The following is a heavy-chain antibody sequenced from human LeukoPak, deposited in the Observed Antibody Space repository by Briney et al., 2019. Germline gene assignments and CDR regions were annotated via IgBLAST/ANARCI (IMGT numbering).Heavy chain of an antibody. J-gene: IGHJ5*02. D-gene: IGHD4-17*01. Sequence: SVKVSCKASGGTFSSYAISWVRQAPGQGLEWMGGIIPIFGTANYAQKFQGRVTITADESTSTAYMELSSLRSEDTAVYYCARSRYGDYEANWFDPWAREPWSPSPQ. CDR2: IIPIFGTA. V-gene: IGHV1-69*13. CDR3: ARSRYGDYEANWFDP. CDR1: GGTFSSYA.